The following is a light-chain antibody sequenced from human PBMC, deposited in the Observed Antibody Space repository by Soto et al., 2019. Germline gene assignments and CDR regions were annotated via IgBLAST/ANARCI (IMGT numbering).Light chain of an antibody. J-gene: IGKJ3*01. CDR1: QSISNY. Sequence: DIQMTQSPSSLPASVGDRVTITCRASQSISNYLNWYQQKPGKAPKLLIYAASSLQGDVPSRFSGSGSGTDFTLTISSLQPDDFATYYCQQSYSTPLTFGPGTKVDIK. V-gene: IGKV1-39*01. CDR3: QQSYSTPLT. CDR2: AAS.